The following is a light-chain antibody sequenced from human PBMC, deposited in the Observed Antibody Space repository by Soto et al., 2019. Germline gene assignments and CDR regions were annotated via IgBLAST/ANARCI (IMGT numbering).Light chain of an antibody. J-gene: IGLJ1*01. CDR3: VAWDDSLRAYV. V-gene: IGLV1-44*01. CDR2: NKS. Sequence: QSALTQAPSVSATPGQRVTVSCSGGRSNIGTNTVNWYQQVPGTAPKLLIYNKSQRPSGVPDRFSGSKSGTSASLAINGLQSEDEADYYCVAWDDSLRAYVFGSGTKLTVL. CDR1: RSNIGTNT.